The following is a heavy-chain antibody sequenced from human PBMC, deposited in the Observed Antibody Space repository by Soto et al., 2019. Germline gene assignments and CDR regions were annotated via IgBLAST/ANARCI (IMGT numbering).Heavy chain of an antibody. CDR3: ARSGGLDRDFNY. CDR1: GGTFSSDS. V-gene: IGHV1-69*12. Sequence: QVQLVQSGAEVKKPGSSVKVSCKASGGTFSSDSFSWVRQAPGQGLEWMGGIIPMFDTPIYAQKFQDRVTITADASTSTAYMRLSSLRSGDTAVYYCARSGGLDRDFNYWGQGSLVTVSS. J-gene: IGHJ4*02. D-gene: IGHD2-15*01. CDR2: IIPMFDTP.